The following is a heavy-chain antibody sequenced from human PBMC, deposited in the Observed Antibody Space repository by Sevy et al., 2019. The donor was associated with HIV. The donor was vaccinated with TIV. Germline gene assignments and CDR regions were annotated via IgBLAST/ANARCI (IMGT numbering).Heavy chain of an antibody. CDR2: ISYDGSNK. D-gene: IGHD3-22*01. Sequence: GGSLRLSCAASGFTFSSYGMHWVRQAPGKGLEWVAVISYDGSNKYYADSLKGRFTIYRDNSKNTPYLQMNGLRAEDTAGYYCAEGEMYYYDSIGYPADAFDIWGQGTMVTVSS. CDR1: GFTFSSYG. CDR3: AEGEMYYYDSIGYPADAFDI. J-gene: IGHJ3*02. V-gene: IGHV3-30*18.